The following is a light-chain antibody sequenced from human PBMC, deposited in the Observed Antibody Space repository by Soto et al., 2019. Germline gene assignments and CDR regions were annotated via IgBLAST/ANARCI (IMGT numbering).Light chain of an antibody. J-gene: IGKJ4*01. CDR1: ESVSDNY. CDR3: QQYGSSPLT. CDR2: GAS. Sequence: EIVLTQFPGTLSLSPGERATLSCRASESVSDNYLAWYQQRSGQAPRLVIYGASSRASAVPDRFSGSGSGADFTLTIRRLEPEDFAVYYCQQYGSSPLTFGGGTKVEIK. V-gene: IGKV3-20*01.